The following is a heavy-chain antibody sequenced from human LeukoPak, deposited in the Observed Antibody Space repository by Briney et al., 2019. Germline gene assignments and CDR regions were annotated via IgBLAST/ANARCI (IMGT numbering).Heavy chain of an antibody. J-gene: IGHJ6*03. D-gene: IGHD5-18*01. CDR3: VRDKAGYTNGTYYYYMDV. CDR2: INWNGGRT. Sequence: GGSLRLSCVASGFKIDEYGMSWVRQAPGKGLEWVSSINWNGGRTRYADSVRGRFTISRDNAKNSLYLQMNSLRVEDTALYHCVRDKAGYTNGTYYYYMDVWGKGATVTVSS. CDR1: GFKIDEYG. V-gene: IGHV3-20*01.